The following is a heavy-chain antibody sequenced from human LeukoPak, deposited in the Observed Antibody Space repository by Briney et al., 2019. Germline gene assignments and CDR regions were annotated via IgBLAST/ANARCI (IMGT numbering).Heavy chain of an antibody. CDR1: GFTLSNHA. Sequence: GGSLRLSCAASGFTLSNHALIWVRQAPGKGLEWVSSISGSGAMTYYADSVKGRFTISRDNAMDTLYLQMSSLRADDTAVYYCAKDRVDGSGSQFDAWGQGSLVIVSS. V-gene: IGHV3-23*01. CDR3: AKDRVDGSGSQFDA. D-gene: IGHD3-10*01. CDR2: ISGSGAMT. J-gene: IGHJ4*02.